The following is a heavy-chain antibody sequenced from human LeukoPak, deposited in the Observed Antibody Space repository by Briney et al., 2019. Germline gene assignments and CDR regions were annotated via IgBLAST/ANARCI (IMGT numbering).Heavy chain of an antibody. CDR1: GFTFSSYE. CDR2: IRSKAYGGTT. V-gene: IGHV3-49*04. CDR3: TRDDYNFDY. D-gene: IGHD4-11*01. J-gene: IGHJ4*02. Sequence: GGSLRLSCAASGFTFSSYEMSWVRQAPGKGLEWVGFIRSKAYGGTTEYAASVKGRFTISRDDSKSIAYLQMNSLKTEDTAVYYCTRDDYNFDYWGQGTLVTVSS.